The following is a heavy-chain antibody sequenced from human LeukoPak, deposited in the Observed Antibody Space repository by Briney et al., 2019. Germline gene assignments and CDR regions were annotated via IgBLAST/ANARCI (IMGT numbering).Heavy chain of an antibody. V-gene: IGHV4-31*03. J-gene: IGHJ3*02. D-gene: IGHD6-19*01. CDR1: GDSISSGGYY. CDR3: ATYSTGFDI. CDR2: IYYSGST. Sequence: SETLSLTCTVSGDSISSGGYYWSWIRQHPGKGLEWIGYIYYSGSTFYNPSLKSRVTISVDTSKNQFSLRLSSVTAADTAVYYCATYSTGFDIWGQGTVVTVSS.